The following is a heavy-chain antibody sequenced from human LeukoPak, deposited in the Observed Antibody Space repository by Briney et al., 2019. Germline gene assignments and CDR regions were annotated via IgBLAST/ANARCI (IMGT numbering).Heavy chain of an antibody. V-gene: IGHV1-18*01. CDR1: GYTFTSYG. CDR2: ISAYNGNT. Sequence: ASVKVSCKASGYTFTSYGISWVRQAPGQGLEWMGGISAYNGNTNYAQKLQGRVTMTTDTSTSTAYMELRSLRSDDTAVYYCARDPGVRNWNGPQFDYWGQGTLVTVSS. CDR3: ARDPGVRNWNGPQFDY. D-gene: IGHD1-20*01. J-gene: IGHJ4*02.